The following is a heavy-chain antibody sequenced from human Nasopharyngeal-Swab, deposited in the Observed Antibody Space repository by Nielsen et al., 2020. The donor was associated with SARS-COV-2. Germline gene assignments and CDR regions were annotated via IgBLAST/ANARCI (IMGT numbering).Heavy chain of an antibody. D-gene: IGHD2-2*01. J-gene: IGHJ4*02. Sequence: GESLKISCAASGFTFSSSGMDWVRQAPGKGLEWVAVISYDGSNEYYADSVKGRFTISRDNSKNTLYLQMNSLRAEDTAVYYCARGVYVVVPAANGDFWGQGTLVTVSS. V-gene: IGHV3-30*03. CDR3: ARGVYVVVPAANGDF. CDR2: ISYDGSNE. CDR1: GFTFSSSG.